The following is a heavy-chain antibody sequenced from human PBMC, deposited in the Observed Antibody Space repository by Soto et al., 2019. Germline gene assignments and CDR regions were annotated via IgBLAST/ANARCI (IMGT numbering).Heavy chain of an antibody. CDR1: GFTFSSYW. J-gene: IGHJ5*02. Sequence: GGSLRLSCAASGFTFSSYWMHWVRQAPGKGLVWVSRINSDGSSTSYADSVKGRFTISRDNAKNTLYLQMNSLRAEDTAVYYCARVSIAVAGPNWFDPWGQGTLVTVSS. CDR3: ARVSIAVAGPNWFDP. V-gene: IGHV3-74*01. D-gene: IGHD6-19*01. CDR2: INSDGSST.